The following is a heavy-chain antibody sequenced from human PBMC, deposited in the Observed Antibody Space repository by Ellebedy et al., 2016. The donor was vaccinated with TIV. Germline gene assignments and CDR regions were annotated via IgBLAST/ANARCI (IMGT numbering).Heavy chain of an antibody. V-gene: IGHV1-46*01. J-gene: IGHJ5*02. CDR1: GYTFTSYY. D-gene: IGHD3-22*01. CDR2: INLSDGST. CDR3: ARGSVYDSSGYSYGGRSDA. Sequence: AASVKVSCKASGYTFTSYYMHWLRQPPGQGLEWMGSINLSDGSTSYAQKFPGRVTMTRDTSTSTVYMELSSLRSEDTDVYSCARGSVYDSSGYSYGGRSDAWGQGSLVTVSS.